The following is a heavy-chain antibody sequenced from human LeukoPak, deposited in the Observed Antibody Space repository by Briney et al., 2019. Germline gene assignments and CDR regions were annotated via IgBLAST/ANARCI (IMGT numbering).Heavy chain of an antibody. CDR3: ARDNPLYGGPDAFDI. V-gene: IGHV4-61*01. J-gene: IGHJ3*02. CDR2: IYYTGST. D-gene: IGHD4-23*01. CDR1: GGSINTPNYY. Sequence: SETLSLTCTVSGGSINTPNYYWGWIRQTPGKGLEWIGYIYYTGSTNFNPSLKSRVTMSVDTSKNQVSLKMNSVTAADTAVYYCARDNPLYGGPDAFDIWGQGTMVTVSS.